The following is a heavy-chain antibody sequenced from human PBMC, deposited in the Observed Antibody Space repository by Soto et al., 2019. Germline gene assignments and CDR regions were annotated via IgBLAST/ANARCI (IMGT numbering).Heavy chain of an antibody. Sequence: GASVKVSCKASGFTFTSSAVQWVRQARGQRLEWIGWIVVGSGNTNYAQKFQERVTITRDMSTSTAYMELSSLRSEDTAVYYCAADHGSSGRQGAFDIWGQGTMVTVSS. CDR1: GFTFTSSA. CDR3: AADHGSSGRQGAFDI. CDR2: IVVGSGNT. V-gene: IGHV1-58*01. J-gene: IGHJ3*02. D-gene: IGHD6-19*01.